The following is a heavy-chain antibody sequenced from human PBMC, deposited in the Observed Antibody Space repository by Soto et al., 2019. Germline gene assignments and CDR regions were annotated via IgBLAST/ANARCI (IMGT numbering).Heavy chain of an antibody. CDR3: ARYSSSWFYYYYYGMDV. CDR1: GGSISSYY. Sequence: QVQLQESGPGLVKPSETLSLTCTVSGGSISSYYWSWIRQPPGKGLEWIGYIYYSGSTNYNPSLKSRFTISVDTSKNQFSLKLSSVTAADTAVYYCARYSSSWFYYYYYGMDVWGQGTTVTVSS. J-gene: IGHJ6*02. V-gene: IGHV4-59*01. CDR2: IYYSGST. D-gene: IGHD6-13*01.